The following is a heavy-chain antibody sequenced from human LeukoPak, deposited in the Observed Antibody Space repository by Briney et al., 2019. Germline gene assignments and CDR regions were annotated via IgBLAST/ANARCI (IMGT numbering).Heavy chain of an antibody. Sequence: ASVKVSCKASGYAFTGYYMHWVRQAPGQGLEWMGWINPNSGGTNYAQKFQGRVTMTRDTSISTAYMELSRLRSDDTAVYYCATQYYDFWSGYPRFDYWGQGTLVTVSS. J-gene: IGHJ4*02. V-gene: IGHV1-2*02. CDR3: ATQYYDFWSGYPRFDY. CDR1: GYAFTGYY. CDR2: INPNSGGT. D-gene: IGHD3-3*01.